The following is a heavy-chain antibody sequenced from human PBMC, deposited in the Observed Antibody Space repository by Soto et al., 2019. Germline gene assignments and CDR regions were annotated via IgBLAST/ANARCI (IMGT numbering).Heavy chain of an antibody. J-gene: IGHJ4*02. CDR1: GFTFSSYA. CDR3: AADTVTGDY. Sequence: EVQLVESGGGLVQPGGSLRLSCAASGFTFSSYAMHWVRQAPGKGLEYVSAISSNGGSTYHANSVKGRFTISRDNSKNTLYLQMGSLRAEDMAVYYCAADTVTGDYWGQGTLVTVSS. D-gene: IGHD4-17*01. CDR2: ISSNGGST. V-gene: IGHV3-64*01.